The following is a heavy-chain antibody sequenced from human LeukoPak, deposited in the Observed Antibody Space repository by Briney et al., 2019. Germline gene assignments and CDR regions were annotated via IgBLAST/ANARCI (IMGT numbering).Heavy chain of an antibody. CDR2: MNRSSGHT. CDR3: ARGKIRFLEWPSDY. V-gene: IGHV1-8*01. J-gene: IGHJ4*02. D-gene: IGHD3-3*01. Sequence: GASVKVSCKASGYTFISYDIIWVRQATGQGLEWLGWMNRSSGHTDYAQKFRDRVTMTRDTSINTAYMEMSSLKSEDTAVYYCARGKIRFLEWPSDYWGQGTLVTVSA. CDR1: GYTFISYD.